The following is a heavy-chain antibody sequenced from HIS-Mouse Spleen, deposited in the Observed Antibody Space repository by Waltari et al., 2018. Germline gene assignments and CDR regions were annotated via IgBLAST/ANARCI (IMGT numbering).Heavy chain of an antibody. D-gene: IGHD1-26*01. V-gene: IGHV1-69*01. CDR3: ARDPYSGSPHNWFDP. J-gene: IGHJ5*02. CDR2: IIPIFGTA. CDR1: GRPFSSYH. Sequence: QVQLVQSGAEVKKPGSSVKVSCKASGRPFSSYHTSWARTAPGQGLEWMGGIIPIFGTANYAQKFQGRVTITADESTSTAYMELSSLRSEDTAVYYCARDPYSGSPHNWFDPWGQGTLVTVSS.